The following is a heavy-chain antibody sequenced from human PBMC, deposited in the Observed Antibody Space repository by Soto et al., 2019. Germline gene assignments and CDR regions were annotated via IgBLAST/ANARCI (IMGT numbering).Heavy chain of an antibody. J-gene: IGHJ4*02. Sequence: QVQVVQSRTEVKKPGASVKVSCKTSGYTFTDYDINWVRQTTGQGLEWMGWMSPDSGNAGYAQRVQGRVTMTSNTSTSTAYIELRSLRSEDTAMYYCEGTTGYWGQGTMVTVSS. V-gene: IGHV1-8*01. CDR3: EGTTGY. CDR2: MSPDSGNA. D-gene: IGHD1-1*01. CDR1: GYTFTDYD.